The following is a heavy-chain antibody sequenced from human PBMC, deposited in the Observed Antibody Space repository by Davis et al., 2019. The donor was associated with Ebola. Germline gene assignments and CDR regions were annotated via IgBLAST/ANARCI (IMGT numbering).Heavy chain of an antibody. V-gene: IGHV3-48*03. D-gene: IGHD6-6*01. CDR2: ISSSGSTI. Sequence: GESLKISCAASGFTFSSYEMNWVRQAPGKGLEWVSYISSSGSTIYYADSVKGRFTISRDNAKNSLYLQMNSLRAEDTAVYYCARDEGALYSSSSAIFDYWGQGNLVTVSS. CDR1: GFTFSSYE. CDR3: ARDEGALYSSSSAIFDY. J-gene: IGHJ4*02.